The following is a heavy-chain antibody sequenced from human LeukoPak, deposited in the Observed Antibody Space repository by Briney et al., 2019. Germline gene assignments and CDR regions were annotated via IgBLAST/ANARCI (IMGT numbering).Heavy chain of an antibody. CDR2: IYNRGST. Sequence: PSETLSLTCTVPGASISSYYWSSIRHPPGEGLVGIGYIYNRGSTNYKPPHTSRVTISVYTSKNQFSRKLTSVTAADTAVYYCARGGSGNSGNWGQGTLVTVSS. D-gene: IGHD4-23*01. CDR3: ARGGSGNSGN. J-gene: IGHJ4*02. CDR1: GASISSYY. V-gene: IGHV4-59*01.